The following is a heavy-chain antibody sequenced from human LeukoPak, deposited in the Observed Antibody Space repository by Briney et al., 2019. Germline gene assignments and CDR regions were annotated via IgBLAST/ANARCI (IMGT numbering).Heavy chain of an antibody. CDR2: INPNSGGT. V-gene: IGHV1-2*02. J-gene: IGHJ3*02. Sequence: GSVKVSRKASGYTFTGYYMHWVRQAPGQGLEWMGWINPNSGGTNYAQKFQGRVSMTRDTSISTAYMELSRLRSDDTAVYYCARLPLKGYCSGGSCYTQDAFDIWGQGTMVTVSS. CDR1: GYTFTGYY. CDR3: ARLPLKGYCSGGSCYTQDAFDI. D-gene: IGHD2-15*01.